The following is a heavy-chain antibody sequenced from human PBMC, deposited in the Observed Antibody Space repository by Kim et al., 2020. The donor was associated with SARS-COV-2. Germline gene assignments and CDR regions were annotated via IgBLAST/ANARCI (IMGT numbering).Heavy chain of an antibody. V-gene: IGHV3-30*04. D-gene: IGHD1-26*01. CDR2: ISYDGSNK. Sequence: GGSLRLSCAASGFTFSSYAMHWVRQAPGKGLEWVAVISYDGSNKYYADSVKGRFTISRDNSKNTLYLQMNSLRAEDTAVYYCARDQSGSYYRYNYFDYWGQGTLVTVSS. CDR3: ARDQSGSYYRYNYFDY. CDR1: GFTFSSYA. J-gene: IGHJ4*02.